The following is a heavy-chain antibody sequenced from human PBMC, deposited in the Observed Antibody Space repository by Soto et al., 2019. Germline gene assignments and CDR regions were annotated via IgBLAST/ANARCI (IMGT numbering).Heavy chain of an antibody. V-gene: IGHV3-30*18. Sequence: LRLSCAASGFTFSTYAIHWVRQAPGKGLEWVAVISYDGSNKYYADSVKGRFTISRDNSKNTLYLQMNSLRLEDTALYYCAKDFEGMRFYDTRAYYGADVWGQGTTVTVSS. CDR3: AKDFEGMRFYDTRAYYGADV. CDR1: GFTFSTYA. J-gene: IGHJ6*02. CDR2: ISYDGSNK. D-gene: IGHD3-22*01.